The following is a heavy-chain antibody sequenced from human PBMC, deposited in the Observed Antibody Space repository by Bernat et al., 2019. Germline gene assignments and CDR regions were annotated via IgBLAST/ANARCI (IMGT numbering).Heavy chain of an antibody. Sequence: EVQLVESGGGLVQPGGSLRLSCAASGSTFSWYSMNWVRQAPGKGLEWVSYISGSSRNIYYADSVKGRFTISRDNAKNSLYLQMNSLRAEDTAVYYCARDLGRGSYYFDYWGQGTLVTVSS. D-gene: IGHD3-10*01. CDR3: ARDLGRGSYYFDY. CDR1: GSTFSWYS. J-gene: IGHJ4*02. CDR2: ISGSSRNI. V-gene: IGHV3-48*01.